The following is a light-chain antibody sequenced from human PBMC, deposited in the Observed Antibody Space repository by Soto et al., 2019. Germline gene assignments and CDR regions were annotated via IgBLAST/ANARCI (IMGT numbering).Light chain of an antibody. V-gene: IGKV1-5*01. J-gene: IGKJ1*01. CDR3: QQYNSYSTT. Sequence: DIQMTQSPSTLSASVGDRVTITCRASQTITRCLAWYQQKPGKAPKVLIYDASSLESGVPSRFSGSGSGTEFTLTISSLQPEDFATYYCQQYNSYSTTFGQGTKVEIK. CDR1: QTITRC. CDR2: DAS.